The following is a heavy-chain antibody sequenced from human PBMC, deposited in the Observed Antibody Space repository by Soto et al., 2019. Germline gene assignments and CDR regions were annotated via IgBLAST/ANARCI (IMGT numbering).Heavy chain of an antibody. D-gene: IGHD5-12*01. CDR1: GFTFSSYG. CDR3: AKIFVAPATFDY. Sequence: GGSLRLSCAASGFTFSSYGMHWVRQAPGKGLEWVAVISYDGSNKYYADSVKGRFTISRDNSKNTLYLQMNSLRAEDTAVYYCAKIFVAPATFDYWGQGTLVTVSS. J-gene: IGHJ4*02. CDR2: ISYDGSNK. V-gene: IGHV3-30*18.